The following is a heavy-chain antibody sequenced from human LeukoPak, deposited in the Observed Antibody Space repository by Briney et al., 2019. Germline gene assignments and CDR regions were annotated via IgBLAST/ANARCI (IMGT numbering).Heavy chain of an antibody. V-gene: IGHV3-23*01. J-gene: IGHJ4*02. CDR2: ISGSGGST. D-gene: IGHD3-22*01. CDR3: AKDRITMIVVVILDY. Sequence: GTSLRLSCAASGLTFNNYAMSWVRQAPGKGLEWVSAISGSGGSTYYADSVKGRFTISRDNSKNTLYLQMNSLRAEDTAVYYCAKDRITMIVVVILDYWGQGTLVTVSS. CDR1: GLTFNNYA.